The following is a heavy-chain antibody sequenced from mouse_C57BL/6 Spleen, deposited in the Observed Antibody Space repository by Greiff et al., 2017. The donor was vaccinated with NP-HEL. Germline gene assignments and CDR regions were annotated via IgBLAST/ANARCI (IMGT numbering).Heavy chain of an antibody. D-gene: IGHD1-1*01. V-gene: IGHV1-26*01. Sequence: EVQLQQSGPELVKPGASVKISCKASGYTFTDYYMNWVKQSHGKSLEWIGDINPNNGGTSYNQKFKGKATLTVDKSSSTAYMELRSLTSEDSAVYYCARRGTTVVATPYFDYWGQGTTLTVSS. CDR2: INPNNGGT. CDR3: ARRGTTVVATPYFDY. CDR1: GYTFTDYY. J-gene: IGHJ2*01.